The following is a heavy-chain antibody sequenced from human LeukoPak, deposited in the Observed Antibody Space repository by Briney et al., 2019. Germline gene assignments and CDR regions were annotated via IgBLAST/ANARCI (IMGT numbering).Heavy chain of an antibody. CDR3: ASAYTYVRLGDH. CDR1: GLSFSNYW. J-gene: IGHJ4*02. V-gene: IGHV3-74*01. Sequence: GGSLRLSCEVSGLSFSNYWMHWVRHAPGKGLVWVARTNLHGTAVDYADSVKGRFIISRDNAKNTLFLQMNSLRVEDTAVYYCASAYTYVRLGDHWGQGTLVTVSS. CDR2: TNLHGTAV. D-gene: IGHD3-16*01.